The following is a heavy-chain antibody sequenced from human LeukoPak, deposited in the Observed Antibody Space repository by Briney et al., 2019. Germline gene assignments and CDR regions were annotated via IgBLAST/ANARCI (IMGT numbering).Heavy chain of an antibody. Sequence: GGSLRLSCAASGFTVSSNSMSWVRQAPGKGLARVSVIYTGGTTYYADSVKGRFTISRDNSKNTLYLQMNSLRAEDTAVYYCARDVAAPGGVYFDYWGQGTLVTVSS. J-gene: IGHJ4*02. D-gene: IGHD3-16*01. V-gene: IGHV3-66*01. CDR3: ARDVAAPGGVYFDY. CDR1: GFTVSSNS. CDR2: IYTGGTT.